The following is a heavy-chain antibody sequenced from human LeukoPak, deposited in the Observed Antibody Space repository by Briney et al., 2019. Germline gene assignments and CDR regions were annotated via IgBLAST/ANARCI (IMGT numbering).Heavy chain of an antibody. CDR1: GFTVSSNY. J-gene: IGHJ2*01. D-gene: IGHD4-23*01. CDR3: ARDRWGYWYFDL. Sequence: GGSLRLSCAASGFTVSSNYMSWVRQAPGQGLEWVPVIDSGGITYYADSVKGRFTISRDNSKNTLYLQMNSLRAEDTAVYYCARDRWGYWYFDLWGRGTLVTVSS. CDR2: IDSGGIT. V-gene: IGHV3-53*01.